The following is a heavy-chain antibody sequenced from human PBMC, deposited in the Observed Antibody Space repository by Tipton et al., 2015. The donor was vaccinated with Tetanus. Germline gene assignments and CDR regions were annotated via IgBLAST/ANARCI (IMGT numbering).Heavy chain of an antibody. Sequence: TLSLTCAVSSGSISSGGYSWTWIRQPPGKGLQWIGYMYYSGTTHYNPSLKSRVTISIDRSKNQLSLKLTSVTAADTAVYYCARATSTGPAYNWFDPWGQGTLVTVSS. J-gene: IGHJ5*02. CDR1: SGSISSGGYS. CDR2: MYYSGTT. V-gene: IGHV4-30-2*01. D-gene: IGHD2-8*02. CDR3: ARATSTGPAYNWFDP.